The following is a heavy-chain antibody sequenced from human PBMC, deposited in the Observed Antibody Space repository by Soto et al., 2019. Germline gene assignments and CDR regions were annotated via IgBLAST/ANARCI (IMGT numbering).Heavy chain of an antibody. CDR1: GYTFTSYY. CDR3: ARLEEASGLLTSYIDY. D-gene: IGHD1-26*01. CDR2: INPSGGST. V-gene: IGHV1-46*01. Sequence: ASVKVSCKASGYTFTSYYMHWVRQAPGQGLEWMGIINPSGGSTSYAQKFQGRVTMTRDTSTSTVYMELSSLRSEDTAVYYCARLEEASGLLTSYIDYWGQGTLVTVSS. J-gene: IGHJ4*02.